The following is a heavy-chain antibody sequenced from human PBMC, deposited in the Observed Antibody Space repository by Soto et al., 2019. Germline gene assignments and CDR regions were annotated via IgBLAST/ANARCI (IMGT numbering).Heavy chain of an antibody. J-gene: IGHJ4*02. D-gene: IGHD1-26*01. CDR3: ARGPIVGATRDKYYFDY. V-gene: IGHV1-69*01. CDR2: IIPIFGTA. Sequence: QVQLVQSGAEVKKPGSSVKVSCKASGGTFSSYAISWVRQAPGQGLEWMGGIIPIFGTANYAQKFQGRVTITADESTSTAYMELSSLRSEDKAVYYCARGPIVGATRDKYYFDYWGQGTLVTVSS. CDR1: GGTFSSYA.